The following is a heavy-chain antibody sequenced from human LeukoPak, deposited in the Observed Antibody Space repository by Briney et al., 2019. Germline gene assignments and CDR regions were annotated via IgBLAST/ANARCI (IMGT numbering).Heavy chain of an antibody. J-gene: IGHJ6*03. CDR3: ARDQIVDDSSPWVNYYYYYYMDV. V-gene: IGHV1-46*01. CDR2: INPSGGST. Sequence: ASVKVSCKASGYTFTSYYVHWVRQAPGQGLEWMGIINPSGGSTSYAQKFQGRVTMTRDTSTSTVYMELSSLRSEDTAVYYCARDQIVDDSSPWVNYYYYYYMDVWGKGTTVTVSS. D-gene: IGHD6-13*01. CDR1: GYTFTSYY.